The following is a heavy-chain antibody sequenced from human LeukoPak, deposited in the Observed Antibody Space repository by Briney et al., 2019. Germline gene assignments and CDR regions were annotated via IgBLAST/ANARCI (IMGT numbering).Heavy chain of an antibody. CDR2: INPNNGDT. D-gene: IGHD2-21*01. J-gene: IGHJ4*02. V-gene: IGHV1-2*02. Sequence: GASVKVSCKASGYTFTAQYIQWVRQAPGQGLEWMGWINPNNGDTKCVQSFLGRVTMTRDTSTTTAYLELRSLRSDDTAVYFCASYPRNIPTPPFDYWGQGTLVTVSS. CDR3: ASYPRNIPTPPFDY. CDR1: GYTFTAQY.